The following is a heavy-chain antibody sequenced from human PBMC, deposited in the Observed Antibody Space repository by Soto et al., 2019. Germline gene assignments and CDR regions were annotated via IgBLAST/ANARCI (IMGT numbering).Heavy chain of an antibody. CDR3: ARDSADERIRNNWFDP. CDR1: GGTFSSYD. D-gene: IGHD1-1*01. CDR2: SNPFIGTA. V-gene: IGHV1-69*12. J-gene: IGHJ5*02. Sequence: QVQLVQSGAEVKKPGSSVKVSCKASGGTFSSYDISWVRAAPGQGLEWMGGSNPFIGTANYAQKFQCRVTITEDESTTTTYQEQSRLRSEDTAGYYGARDSADERIRNNWFDPGRQGPLVTVSS.